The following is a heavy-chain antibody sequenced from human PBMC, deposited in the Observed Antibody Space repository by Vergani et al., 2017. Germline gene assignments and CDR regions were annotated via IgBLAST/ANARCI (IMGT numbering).Heavy chain of an antibody. CDR3: ASTMIVRSEYFQH. D-gene: IGHD3-22*01. CDR2: IYYSGST. V-gene: IGHV4-30-4*08. J-gene: IGHJ1*01. Sequence: QLQLQESGPGLVKPSQTLSLTCTVSGGSISSGDYYWSWLRQPPGKGLEWIGYIYYSGSTYYNPSLKSRVTISVDTSKNQFSLKLSSVTAADTAVYYCASTMIVRSEYFQHWGQGTLVTVSS. CDR1: GGSISSGDYY.